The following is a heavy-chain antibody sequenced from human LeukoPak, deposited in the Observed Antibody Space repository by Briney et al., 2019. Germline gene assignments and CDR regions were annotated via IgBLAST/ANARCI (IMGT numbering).Heavy chain of an antibody. Sequence: GGSLRLSCAASGFTFSSHGMHWVRQAPGKGLEWVAFIRYDGSNKYYADSVKGRFTISRDNSKNTLYLQMNSLSVEDTAVYYCAKDIAASGLPRIFDFWGQGTLVTVSS. V-gene: IGHV3-30*02. J-gene: IGHJ4*02. CDR1: GFTFSSHG. D-gene: IGHD6-13*01. CDR3: AKDIAASGLPRIFDF. CDR2: IRYDGSNK.